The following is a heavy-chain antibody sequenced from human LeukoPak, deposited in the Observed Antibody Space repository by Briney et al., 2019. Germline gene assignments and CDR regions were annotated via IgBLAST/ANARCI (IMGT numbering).Heavy chain of an antibody. CDR1: GGSTSSGSYY. V-gene: IGHV4-61*02. J-gene: IGHJ5*02. D-gene: IGHD4-17*01. CDR2: IYTSGST. CDR3: ARDGGYGDYVNWFDP. Sequence: SQTLSLTCTVSGGSTSSGSYYWSWIRQPAGKGLEWIGRIYTSGSTNYNPSLKSRVTISVDTSKNQFSLKLSSVTAADTAVYYCARDGGYGDYVNWFDPWGQGTLVTVSS.